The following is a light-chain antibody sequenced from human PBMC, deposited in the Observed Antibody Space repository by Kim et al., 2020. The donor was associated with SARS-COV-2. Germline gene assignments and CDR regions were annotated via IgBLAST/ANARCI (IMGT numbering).Light chain of an antibody. CDR1: SLRSYY. V-gene: IGLV3-19*01. J-gene: IGLJ2*01. CDR2: GKN. CDR3: NSRDTSGNHLV. Sequence: ALGQTVRITCQGDSLRSYYASWYQQKPGQAPLLVIYGKNNRPSGFPDRFSGSSSGNTASLTITGAQAEDEADYYCNSRDTSGNHLVFGGGTQLTVL.